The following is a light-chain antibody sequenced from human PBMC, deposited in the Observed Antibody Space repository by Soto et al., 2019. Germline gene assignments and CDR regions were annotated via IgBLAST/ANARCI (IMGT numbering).Light chain of an antibody. V-gene: IGLV2-14*01. CDR3: QSYDSTLSARYV. CDR2: EVT. J-gene: IGLJ1*01. CDR1: SSDVGGYNF. Sequence: QSVLTQPASVSGSPGQSITISCTGTSSDVGGYNFVSWYQQQPGKAPKLMVYEVTNRPSGVSYRFSGSKSGNTASLTITGLQAEDEGDYYCQSYDSTLSARYVFGTGTKLTVL.